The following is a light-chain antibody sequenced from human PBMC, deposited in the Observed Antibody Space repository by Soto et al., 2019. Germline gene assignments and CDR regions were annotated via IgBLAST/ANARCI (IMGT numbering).Light chain of an antibody. J-gene: IGKJ2*01. CDR2: GAS. V-gene: IGKV3-20*01. CDR1: QSVSRSY. Sequence: EIVLTQSPGTLSLSPGERATLSCRASQSVSRSYLAWYQQKPGQAPRPLIYGASSRATGIPDRFSGSGSGTDFTLTISRLKPEDFAVYYCLQYGSSPYTFGQGTKLEIK. CDR3: LQYGSSPYT.